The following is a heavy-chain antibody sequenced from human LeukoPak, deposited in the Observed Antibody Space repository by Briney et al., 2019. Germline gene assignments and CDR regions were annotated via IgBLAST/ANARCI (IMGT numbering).Heavy chain of an antibody. J-gene: IGHJ5*02. CDR2: IYYSVSN. D-gene: IGHD2-21*02. CDR1: GGSIRSNSYY. V-gene: IGHV4-39*01. CDR3: AGHIQIGLRVSRLGWFDP. Sequence: PSETLSLTCSVSGGSIRSNSYYWGWVRQPPGKGLEWIGSIYYSVSNNYNPSLKSRVTISVDTSKNQFSLKLSHVTAADTAVYYCAGHIQIGLRVSRLGWFDPWGQGTLVTVSS.